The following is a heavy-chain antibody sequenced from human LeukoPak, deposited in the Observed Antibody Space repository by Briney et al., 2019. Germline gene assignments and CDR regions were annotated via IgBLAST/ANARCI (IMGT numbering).Heavy chain of an antibody. Sequence: GESLKISCKGSGYSFTSYWIGWVRQMPGKGLEWMGIIYPGDSDTRYSLSFQGQVTISADKSISTAYLQWSSLKASDTAMYYCASGRIAAAGMDAFDIWGQGTMVTVSS. J-gene: IGHJ3*02. CDR1: GYSFTSYW. V-gene: IGHV5-51*01. CDR2: IYPGDSDT. CDR3: ASGRIAAAGMDAFDI. D-gene: IGHD6-13*01.